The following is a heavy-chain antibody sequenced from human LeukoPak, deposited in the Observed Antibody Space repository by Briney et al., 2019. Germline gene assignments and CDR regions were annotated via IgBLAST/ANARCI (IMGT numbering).Heavy chain of an antibody. D-gene: IGHD5-12*01. CDR2: IRYDGSNK. J-gene: IGHJ4*02. Sequence: GGSLRLSCAASGFTFSSYGMHWVRQAPGKGLEWVAFIRYDGSNKYYADSVKGRFTISRDNSKNTLYLQMNSLRAEDTAVYYCAKDSMWLLDKDGIDYWGQGTLVAVSS. V-gene: IGHV3-30*02. CDR3: AKDSMWLLDKDGIDY. CDR1: GFTFSSYG.